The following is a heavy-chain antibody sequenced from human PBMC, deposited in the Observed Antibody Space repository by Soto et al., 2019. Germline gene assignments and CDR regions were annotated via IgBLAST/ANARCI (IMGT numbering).Heavy chain of an antibody. CDR1: GFTFSDYY. CDR2: ISSSTSHT. D-gene: IGHD6-13*01. CDR3: ARGRGAAADYFDF. Sequence: GGSLRLSCAVSGFTFSDYYMTWIRQAPGKGLEWVSYISSSTSHTNYADSVKGRFTISRDNAKNSLFLQMNSPRAEDTAVYYCARGRGAAADYFDFWGQGTLVTVSS. J-gene: IGHJ4*02. V-gene: IGHV3-11*05.